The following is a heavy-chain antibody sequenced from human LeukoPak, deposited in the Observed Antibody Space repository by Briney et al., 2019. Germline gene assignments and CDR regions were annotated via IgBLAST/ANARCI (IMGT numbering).Heavy chain of an antibody. CDR2: IGTAGDT. J-gene: IGHJ6*02. CDR1: GFTFSSYD. Sequence: GGSLRLSCAASGFTFSSYDMHWVRPATGKGLEWVSAIGTAGDTYYPGSVKGRFTISREHAKNSLYLQMNSLRAGDTAVYYCARGYCSGGSCYGLGYYYYYGMDVWGQGTTVTVSS. D-gene: IGHD2-15*01. CDR3: ARGYCSGGSCYGLGYYYYYGMDV. V-gene: IGHV3-13*01.